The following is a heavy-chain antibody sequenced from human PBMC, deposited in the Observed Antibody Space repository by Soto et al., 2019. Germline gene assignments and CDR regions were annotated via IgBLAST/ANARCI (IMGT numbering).Heavy chain of an antibody. CDR2: ISYDGSNK. Sequence: GGSLRLSCAASGFTFSSYGMHWVRQAPGKGLEWVAVISYDGSNKYYADSVKGRFTISRDNSKNTLYLQMNSLRAEDTAVYYCAKVRGPTEFGELLFDYWGQGTLVTVSS. V-gene: IGHV3-30*18. CDR1: GFTFSSYG. J-gene: IGHJ4*02. D-gene: IGHD3-10*01. CDR3: AKVRGPTEFGELLFDY.